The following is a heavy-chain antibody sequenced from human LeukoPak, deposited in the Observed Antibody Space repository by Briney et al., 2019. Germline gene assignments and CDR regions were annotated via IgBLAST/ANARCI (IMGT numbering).Heavy chain of an antibody. CDR2: IYCSGST. J-gene: IGHJ4*02. CDR3: ARGGRYSYVI. D-gene: IGHD5-18*01. Sequence: PSQTLSLTCTVSGGSISSGGYYWSWIRQHPGKGLEWIGYIYCSGSTYYNPSLKSRVTISVDTAKNQFSLKLSSVTAADTAVYYCARGGRYSYVIWGQGTLVTVSS. V-gene: IGHV4-31*03. CDR1: GGSISSGGYY.